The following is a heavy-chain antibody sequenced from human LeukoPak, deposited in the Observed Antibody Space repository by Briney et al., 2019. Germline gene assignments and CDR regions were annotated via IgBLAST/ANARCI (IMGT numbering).Heavy chain of an antibody. D-gene: IGHD3-10*01. CDR1: GFTFSSYA. CDR2: ISSSGGST. J-gene: IGHJ4*02. CDR3: AKPPQFGSGSYYRGIFDY. V-gene: IGHV3-23*01. Sequence: GGSLRLSCAVSGFTFSSYAMSWVRQAPGRGLEWVSGISSSGGSTPHADSVKGRFTISRDNSKNTLYLQMNSLRAEDTAVYYCAKPPQFGSGSYYRGIFDYWGQGTLVTVSS.